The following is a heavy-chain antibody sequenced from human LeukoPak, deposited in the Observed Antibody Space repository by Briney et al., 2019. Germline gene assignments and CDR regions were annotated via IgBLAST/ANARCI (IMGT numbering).Heavy chain of an antibody. CDR3: ASGHCTDDVCFFDY. J-gene: IGHJ4*02. CDR2: MYYSGHT. V-gene: IGHV4-59*01. D-gene: IGHD2-8*01. Sequence: PSETLSLTCSVSGGSMSTYYWNWLRQSPGKGLEWLGYMYYSGHTYYNPSLKSRVTISLDTSKNQFSLRLTSVTAADTAVYYCASGHCTDDVCFFDYWGLGTLVTVSS. CDR1: GGSMSTYY.